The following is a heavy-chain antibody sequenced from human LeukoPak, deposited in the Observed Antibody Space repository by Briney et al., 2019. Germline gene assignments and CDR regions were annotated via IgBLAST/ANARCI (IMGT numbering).Heavy chain of an antibody. CDR1: GGSISSYY. Sequence: SETLSLTCTVSGGSISSYYWSWLRQPPGKGLEWIGYIYYSGSTNYNPSLKSRVTISVDTSKNQFSLKLSSVTAADTAVYYCARVRYYDSSGYISYYFDYWGQGTLVTVSS. D-gene: IGHD3-22*01. J-gene: IGHJ4*02. V-gene: IGHV4-59*01. CDR2: IYYSGST. CDR3: ARVRYYDSSGYISYYFDY.